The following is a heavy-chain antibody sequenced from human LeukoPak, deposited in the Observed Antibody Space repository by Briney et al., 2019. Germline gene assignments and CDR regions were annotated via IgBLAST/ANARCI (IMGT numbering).Heavy chain of an antibody. D-gene: IGHD6-6*01. V-gene: IGHV4-61*02. CDR1: GGSISSGSYY. Sequence: SQTLSLTCTVSGGSISSGSYYWSWIRQPAGKGLEWIGRIYTSGSTNYNPSLKSRVTISVDTSKNQFSLKLSSVTAADTAVYYCARALAARQDWFDPWGQGTLVTVSS. J-gene: IGHJ5*02. CDR2: IYTSGST. CDR3: ARALAARQDWFDP.